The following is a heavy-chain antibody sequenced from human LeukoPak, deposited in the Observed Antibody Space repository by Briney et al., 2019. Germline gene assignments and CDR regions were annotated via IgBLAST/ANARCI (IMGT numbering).Heavy chain of an antibody. J-gene: IGHJ4*02. Sequence: PSETLSLTCTVSGDAISIYYWNWIRQSPGKGLEWIGYVHYSGSSNYNPSLKSRVTISVDTSKNQFSLKLSSVTAADTAVYYCARQFGGVIVYFDYWGQGTLVTVSS. D-gene: IGHD3-16*02. CDR3: ARQFGGVIVYFDY. CDR1: GDAISIYY. CDR2: VHYSGSS. V-gene: IGHV4-59*01.